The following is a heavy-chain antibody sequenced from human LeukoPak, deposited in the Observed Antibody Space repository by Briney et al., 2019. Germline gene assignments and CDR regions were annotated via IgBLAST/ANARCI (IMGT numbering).Heavy chain of an antibody. V-gene: IGHV1-2*02. CDR1: GYTFTGYY. CDR2: INPNSGGT. J-gene: IGHJ6*03. CDR3: ARDFPDIVVVPAAISLYYYYYMDV. D-gene: IGHD2-2*02. Sequence: ASVKVSCKASGYTFTGYYMHWVRQAPGQGLEWMGWINPNSGGTNYAQKLQGRVTMTTDTSTSTAYMELRSLRSDDTAVYYCARDFPDIVVVPAAISLYYYYYMDVWGKGTTVTVSS.